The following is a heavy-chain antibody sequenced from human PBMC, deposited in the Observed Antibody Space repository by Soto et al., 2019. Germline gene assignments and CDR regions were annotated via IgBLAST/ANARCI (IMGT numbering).Heavy chain of an antibody. CDR1: GFTFTSYW. CDR2: VFPGDSDT. CDR3: ARQGEGFYQRQIDF. J-gene: IGHJ4*02. Sequence: GESLKISCRGSGFTFTSYWIAWVRQMPGKGPEWMGVVFPGDSDTKYSPSFQGQVIISADKSTSTAYLQWSSLKASDSAIYYCARQGEGFYQRQIDFWGQGTLVKVSS. V-gene: IGHV5-51*01. D-gene: IGHD3-10*01.